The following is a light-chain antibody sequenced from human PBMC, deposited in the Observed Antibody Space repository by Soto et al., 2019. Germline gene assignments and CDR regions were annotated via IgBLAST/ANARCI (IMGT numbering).Light chain of an antibody. V-gene: IGLV1-51*01. Sequence: QSVLTQPLSVSAAPGQKVTISCSGSSSNIGNNYVSWYQQLPGTAPKLLIYDNNKRPSGIPDRFSGSKSGTSATLGITGLQTGDEADYYCGTWDSSLSAVVFGGGTQLTVL. CDR2: DNN. J-gene: IGLJ2*01. CDR3: GTWDSSLSAVV. CDR1: SSNIGNNY.